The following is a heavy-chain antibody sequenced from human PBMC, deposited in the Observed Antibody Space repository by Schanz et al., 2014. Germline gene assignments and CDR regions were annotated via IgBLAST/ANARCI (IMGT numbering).Heavy chain of an antibody. CDR1: GFAFDTYW. V-gene: IGHV3-7*01. J-gene: IGHJ4*02. CDR2: IRQEGSEK. Sequence: EVQLVESGGGLVQPGGSLRLSCAASGFAFDTYWMSWVRQAPGKGLEWVANIRQEGSEKYYVDSVKGRFTISRDAAKDSLFLQMTSLRADDTAVYFCAREYASTWFESNVMAGRIDNWGQGTLVTVSS. CDR3: AREYASTWFESNVMAGRIDN. D-gene: IGHD2-8*01.